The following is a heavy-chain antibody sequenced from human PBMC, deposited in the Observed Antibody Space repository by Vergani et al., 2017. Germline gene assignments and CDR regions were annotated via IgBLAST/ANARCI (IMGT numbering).Heavy chain of an antibody. CDR1: GGSISSYY. J-gene: IGHJ4*02. CDR2: IHYSGST. V-gene: IGHV4-59*01. Sequence: QVQLQESGPGLVKPSETLSLTCTVSGGSISSYYWSWIRQPPGKGLEWIGYIHYSGSTNYNPSLKSRVTISVDTSKNQFSLKLSSVTAADTAVYYCVREQQLAYYFDYWGQGTLVTVSS. D-gene: IGHD6-13*01. CDR3: VREQQLAYYFDY.